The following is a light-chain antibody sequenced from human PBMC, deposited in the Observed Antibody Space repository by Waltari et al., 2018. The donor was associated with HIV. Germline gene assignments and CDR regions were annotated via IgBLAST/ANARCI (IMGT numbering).Light chain of an antibody. Sequence: QLVLTQSPSASASLGASVKLTCTLSSGHSRYDIAWHQQQPEKGPRDLMKVKSDGSHNKGDGIPDRFSGSSSWAERYLTISSLQSDDEADYYCQTWENGPKVFGGGTKLTVV. CDR3: QTWENGPKV. V-gene: IGLV4-69*01. CDR1: SGHSRYD. J-gene: IGLJ3*02. CDR2: VKSDGSH.